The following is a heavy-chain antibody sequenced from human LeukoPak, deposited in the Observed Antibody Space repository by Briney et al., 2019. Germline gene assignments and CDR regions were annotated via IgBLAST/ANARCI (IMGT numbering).Heavy chain of an antibody. CDR1: GFTFSTYW. J-gene: IGHJ4*02. V-gene: IGHV3-74*03. CDR3: ARVLEVVRASFDY. Sequence: GGSLRLSCAASGFTFSTYWMHWVRQAPGKGLVWVSRIKSDGSSIMYADSVRGRFTISRDNAKNTLYLQMNSLRAEDTAVYYCARVLEVVRASFDYWGQGTLVTVSS. D-gene: IGHD2-2*01. CDR2: IKSDGSSI.